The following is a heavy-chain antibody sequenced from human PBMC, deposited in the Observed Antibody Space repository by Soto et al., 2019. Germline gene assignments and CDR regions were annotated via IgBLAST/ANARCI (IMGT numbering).Heavy chain of an antibody. Sequence: SETLSLTCSVSGGSISRGDYYWIWIRQPPGKGLEWIGYIYYSGTTYYNPSLKSRLTISVDTSKNHFSLKLSSVSAADTAVYFCARDLHDTSGFYYDSWGQGALVTVS. CDR2: IYYSGTT. CDR3: ARDLHDTSGFYYDS. D-gene: IGHD3-22*01. V-gene: IGHV4-30-4*01. CDR1: GGSISRGDYY. J-gene: IGHJ4*02.